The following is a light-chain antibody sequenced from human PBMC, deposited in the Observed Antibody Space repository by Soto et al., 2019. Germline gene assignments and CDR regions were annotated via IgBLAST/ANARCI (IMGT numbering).Light chain of an antibody. Sequence: QSALTQPAPVSGSPGQSITISCAGTRDDIGAYDYVSWYQQHPGNAPKLLVYEVTNWPSGVSDRFSGSKSGNTASLTISGLQAEDEADYYCNSYTNSSAVVFGGGTKVTVL. V-gene: IGLV2-14*01. CDR3: NSYTNSSAVV. J-gene: IGLJ2*01. CDR2: EVT. CDR1: RDDIGAYDY.